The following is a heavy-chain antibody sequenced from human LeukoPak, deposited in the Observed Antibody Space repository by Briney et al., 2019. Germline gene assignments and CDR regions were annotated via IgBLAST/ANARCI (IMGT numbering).Heavy chain of an antibody. CDR2: IFYIGSP. CDR1: GGSISSYY. Sequence: ASQTMSLTCTVSGGSISSYYWSWIRHPPGKGMEWIGYIFYIGSPNYNPSLKTRATISVDTPKTQLSLKLSSVTAADTAVYYCGRGREVAVAGLLFDYWGQGTLVTVSS. CDR3: GRGREVAVAGLLFDY. D-gene: IGHD6-19*01. J-gene: IGHJ4*02. V-gene: IGHV4-59*01.